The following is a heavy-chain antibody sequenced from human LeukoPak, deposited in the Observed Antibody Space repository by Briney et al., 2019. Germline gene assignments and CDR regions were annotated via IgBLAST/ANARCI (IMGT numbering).Heavy chain of an antibody. D-gene: IGHD3-16*02. V-gene: IGHV1-69*13. J-gene: IGHJ4*02. CDR2: IIPIFGTA. CDR3: ARGRYRKYYFDY. Sequence: SVKVSCKASGGTFSSYAISWVRQAPGQGLEWMGGIIPIFGTANYAQKFQGRVTITADESTSTAYMELSSLRSEDTAVYYCARGRYRKYYFDYWGQGTLVTVSS. CDR1: GGTFSSYA.